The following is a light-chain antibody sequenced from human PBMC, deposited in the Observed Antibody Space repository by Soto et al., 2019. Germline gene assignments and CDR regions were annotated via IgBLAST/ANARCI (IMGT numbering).Light chain of an antibody. CDR2: DVS. Sequence: QSVLTQPASVSGSPVQSITISCTGTSSDVGGYNYVSWYQQHPGKAPKLMIYDVSNRPSGVSNRFSGSKSGNTASLTISGLQAEDEADYYCSPYTSSSTFYVFGTGTKVTVL. CDR1: SSDVGGYNY. V-gene: IGLV2-14*01. J-gene: IGLJ1*01. CDR3: SPYTSSSTFYV.